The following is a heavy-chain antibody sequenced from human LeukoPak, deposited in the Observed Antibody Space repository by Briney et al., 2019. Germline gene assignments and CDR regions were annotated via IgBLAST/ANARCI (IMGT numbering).Heavy chain of an antibody. CDR2: IYYSGST. J-gene: IGHJ3*02. CDR3: ARDYGDYYDIEGDAFDI. Sequence: SETLSLTCTVSGGSISGSIYYWGWIRQSPGKGLEWIGSIYYSGSTYYNPSLKSRVTISVDTSKNQFSLKLSSVTAADTAVYYCARDYGDYYDIEGDAFDIWGQGTMVTVSS. CDR1: GGSISGSIYY. D-gene: IGHD3-22*01. V-gene: IGHV4-39*07.